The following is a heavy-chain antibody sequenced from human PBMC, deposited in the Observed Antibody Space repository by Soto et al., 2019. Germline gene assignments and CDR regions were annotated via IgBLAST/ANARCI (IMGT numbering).Heavy chain of an antibody. V-gene: IGHV1-2*02. CDR1: GYTFSDYY. D-gene: IGHD2-15*01. J-gene: IGHJ4*02. Sequence: QVQLVQSGAEVQKLGASVKVSCKASGYTFSDYYLHWVRQAPGQALEWVGWMHPNDGATNYAQKFRGRVTMTMDTSITTAFMELSSLSSDDTAVYYALRASADPFLVEVAVPSDPDFWGQGTLVTVSS. CDR3: LRASADPFLVEVAVPSDPDF. CDR2: MHPNDGAT.